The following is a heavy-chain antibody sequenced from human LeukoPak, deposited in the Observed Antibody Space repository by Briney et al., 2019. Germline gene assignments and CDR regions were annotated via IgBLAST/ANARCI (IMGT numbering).Heavy chain of an antibody. Sequence: GGSLRLSCAASGFTFSNFAMSWVRQAPGKGLEWVSAITGSGGSTYYADSVKGRFTISRDSSKNTLYLQMTSLRAEDTAVYYCVKYTDQWGQGTLVTVSS. CDR3: VKYTDQ. CDR2: ITGSGGST. J-gene: IGHJ5*02. D-gene: IGHD1-14*01. V-gene: IGHV3-23*01. CDR1: GFTFSNFA.